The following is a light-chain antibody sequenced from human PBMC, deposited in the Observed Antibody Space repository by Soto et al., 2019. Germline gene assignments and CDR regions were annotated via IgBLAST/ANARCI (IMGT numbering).Light chain of an antibody. V-gene: IGKV3-15*01. Sequence: EIVMTQSPATLSVSPGERATLSCRASQSVSSNLAWYQQKPGQAPRLLIYGASTRATGIPARFSGSGSGTEFTLTISSRQSEDVAVYYRQQYNNWPRGTFGQGTKLEIK. CDR3: QQYNNWPRGT. J-gene: IGKJ2*01. CDR2: GAS. CDR1: QSVSSN.